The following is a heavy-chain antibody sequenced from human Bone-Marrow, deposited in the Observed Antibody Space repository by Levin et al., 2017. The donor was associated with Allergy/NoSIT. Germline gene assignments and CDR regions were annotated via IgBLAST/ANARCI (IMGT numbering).Heavy chain of an antibody. J-gene: IGHJ3*02. D-gene: IGHD6-13*01. CDR1: GFTFSSYA. V-gene: IGHV3-30-3*01. CDR2: ISYDGSNK. Sequence: GGSLRLSCAASGFTFSSYAMHWVRQAPGKGLEWVAVISYDGSNKYYADSVKGRFTISRDNSKNTLYLQMNSLRAEDTAVYYCARVHSSTPHLGAFDIWGQGTMVTVSS. CDR3: ARVHSSTPHLGAFDI.